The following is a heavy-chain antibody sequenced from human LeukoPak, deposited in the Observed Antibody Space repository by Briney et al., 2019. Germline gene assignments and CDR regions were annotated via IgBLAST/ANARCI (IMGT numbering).Heavy chain of an antibody. D-gene: IGHD1-26*01. CDR3: ARVPRFQYSGSYYGALDI. CDR2: ISSSSNIM. J-gene: IGHJ3*02. CDR1: GFTFSSYG. V-gene: IGHV3-48*01. Sequence: GGSLRLSCAASGFTFSSYGMNWVRQAPGKGLEWVSYISSSSNIMNYADSVKGRFTTSRDNAKNSLYLQMNSLRAEDTAVYYCARVPRFQYSGSYYGALDIWGQGTMVTVSS.